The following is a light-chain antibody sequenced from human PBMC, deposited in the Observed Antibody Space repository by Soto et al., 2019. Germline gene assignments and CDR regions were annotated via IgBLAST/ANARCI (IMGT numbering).Light chain of an antibody. V-gene: IGKV1-8*01. Sequence: AIRMTQSPSSLSASTGDRVTITCRASQGISSYLAWYQQKPGKAPKLLIYAASTLQSGVPSRFGGSGSGTDFTLTISSLQPEDFATYYCLQDYNYPLTFGGGTKVDI. CDR3: LQDYNYPLT. J-gene: IGKJ4*01. CDR1: QGISSY. CDR2: AAS.